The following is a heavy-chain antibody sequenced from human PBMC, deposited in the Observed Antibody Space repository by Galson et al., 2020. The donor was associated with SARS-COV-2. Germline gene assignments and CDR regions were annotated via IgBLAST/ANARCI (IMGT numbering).Heavy chain of an antibody. CDR2: IYYSGST. Sequence: SETLSLTCTVSGGSISSGGYYWSWIRQHPGKGLEWIGYIYYSGSTYYNPSLKSRVTISVDTSKNQFSLKLSSVTAADTAVYYCARAPHGGYDFWSGLQFDPWGQGTLVTVSS. J-gene: IGHJ5*02. CDR1: GGSISSGGYY. V-gene: IGHV4-31*03. CDR3: ARAPHGGYDFWSGLQFDP. D-gene: IGHD3-3*01.